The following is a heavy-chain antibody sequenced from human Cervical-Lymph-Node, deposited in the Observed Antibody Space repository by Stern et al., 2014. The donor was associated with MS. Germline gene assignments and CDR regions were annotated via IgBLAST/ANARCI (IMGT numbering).Heavy chain of an antibody. V-gene: IGHV4-59*01. Sequence: QLQLQESGPGLVKPSGTLSLTCTVSGGPIRTFSWSWIRQPPGRGLEWIGCVYYNGTTTHNPSLKSRVTMTVDTSKSQLSLRLHSVTAADTAVYYCARHSVGVKDFDSWGQGTLVTVSS. D-gene: IGHD4-23*01. J-gene: IGHJ4*02. CDR3: ARHSVGVKDFDS. CDR2: VYYNGTT. CDR1: GGPIRTFS.